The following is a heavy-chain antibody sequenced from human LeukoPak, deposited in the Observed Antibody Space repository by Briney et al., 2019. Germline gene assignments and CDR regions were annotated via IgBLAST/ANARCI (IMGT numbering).Heavy chain of an antibody. CDR1: GFTFSSYS. CDR2: ISSSSSTI. D-gene: IGHD3-10*01. CDR3: ARDSTMVRGWHLGHAFDI. Sequence: GGSLRLSCAASGFTFSSYSMNWVRQAPGKGLEWVSYISSSSSTIYYADSVKGRFTISRDNAKNSLYLQMNSLRAEDTAVYYCARDSTMVRGWHLGHAFDIWGQGTMVTVSS. J-gene: IGHJ3*02. V-gene: IGHV3-48*04.